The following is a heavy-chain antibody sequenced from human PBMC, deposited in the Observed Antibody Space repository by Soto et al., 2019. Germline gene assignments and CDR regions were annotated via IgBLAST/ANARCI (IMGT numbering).Heavy chain of an antibody. J-gene: IGHJ6*02. Sequence: GGSLRLSCAASGFTFDDYTMHWVRQAPGKGLEWVSLISWDGGSTYYADSVKGRFTISRDNSKNSLYLQMNSLRTEDTALYYCAKDLQTNRDNYYYYGMDVWGQGTTVTVSS. CDR1: GFTFDDYT. D-gene: IGHD3-16*02. V-gene: IGHV3-43*01. CDR2: ISWDGGST. CDR3: AKDLQTNRDNYYYYGMDV.